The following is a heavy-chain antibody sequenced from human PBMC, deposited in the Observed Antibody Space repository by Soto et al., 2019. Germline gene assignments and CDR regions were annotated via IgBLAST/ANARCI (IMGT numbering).Heavy chain of an antibody. D-gene: IGHD2-15*01. CDR3: ARTPVP. CDR2: IYHSGST. CDR1: GGSISSFCYS. V-gene: IGHV4-30-2*01. Sequence: SETLSLTCAVSGGSISSFCYSWSWIRQPPGKGLEWIGYIYHSGSTYYNPSLKSRVTMSVDRSKNQFSLKLSSVTAADTAVYYCARTPVPWGQGTLVTVSS. J-gene: IGHJ5*02.